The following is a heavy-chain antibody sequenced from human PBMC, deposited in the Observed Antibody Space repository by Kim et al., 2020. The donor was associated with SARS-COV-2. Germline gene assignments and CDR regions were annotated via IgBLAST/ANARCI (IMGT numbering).Heavy chain of an antibody. CDR2: ISGSGGST. Sequence: GGSLRLSCAASGFTFSSYAMSWVRQAPGKGLEWVSAISGSGGSTYYADSVKGRFTISRDNSKNTLYLQMNSLRAEDTAVYYCAKGEYSSSSGPAYYYCMDVWGQRTTVTASS. D-gene: IGHD6-6*01. V-gene: IGHV3-23*01. J-gene: IGHJ6*02. CDR1: GFTFSSYA. CDR3: AKGEYSSSSGPAYYYCMDV.